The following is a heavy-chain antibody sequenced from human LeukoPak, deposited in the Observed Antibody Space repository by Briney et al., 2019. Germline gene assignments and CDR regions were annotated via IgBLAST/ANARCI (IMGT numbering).Heavy chain of an antibody. CDR2: INPSGGST. V-gene: IGHV1-46*01. D-gene: IGHD6-6*01. CDR3: ARDSYEQLADHGMDV. Sequence: ASVKVSCKASGYTFTSYYMHWVRQAPGQGLEWMGIINPSGGSTSYAQKFQGRVTMTRDTSTSTVYMELSSLRSEDTAVYHCARDSYEQLADHGMDVWGQGTTVTVSS. J-gene: IGHJ6*02. CDR1: GYTFTSYY.